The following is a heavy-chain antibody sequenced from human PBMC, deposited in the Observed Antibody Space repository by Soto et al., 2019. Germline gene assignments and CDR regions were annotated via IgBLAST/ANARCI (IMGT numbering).Heavy chain of an antibody. V-gene: IGHV3-23*01. CDR2: ISGSGGST. D-gene: IGHD6-13*01. Sequence: EVQLLESGGGLVQPGGSLRLSCAASGFTFSSYAMSWVRQATGKGLEWGSVISGSGGSTYYTDSVKGRFTISRDNSKNTLYLQMNSLRAEDTAVYYCAKATAAAGTSSWFDPWGQGTLVTVSS. J-gene: IGHJ5*02. CDR1: GFTFSSYA. CDR3: AKATAAAGTSSWFDP.